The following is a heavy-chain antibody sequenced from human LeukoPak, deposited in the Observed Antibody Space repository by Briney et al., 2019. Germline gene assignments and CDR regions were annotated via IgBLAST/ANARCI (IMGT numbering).Heavy chain of an antibody. CDR1: GFIFSSYG. CDR3: AKDPHYYGSGGIDY. CDR2: IRYDGSNK. D-gene: IGHD3-10*01. V-gene: IGHV3-30*02. J-gene: IGHJ4*02. Sequence: PGGSLRLSCAASGFIFSSYGMHWVRQAPGKGLEWVAFIRYDGSNKYYADSVKGRFTISRDNSKNTLYLQMNSLRAEDTAVYYCAKDPHYYGSGGIDYWGQGTLVTVSS.